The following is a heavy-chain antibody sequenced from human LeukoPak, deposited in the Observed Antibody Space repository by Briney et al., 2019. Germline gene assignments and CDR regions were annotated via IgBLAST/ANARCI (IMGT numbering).Heavy chain of an antibody. CDR1: GFTFSSYS. CDR2: ISSSSSTI. Sequence: PGGSLRLSCAASGFTFSSYSMNWVRQAPGKGLEWVSYISSSSSTIYYADSVKGRFTISRDNSKSTLYLQMNSLRAEDTAVYYCAKDTNWNYDWFDPWGQGTLVTVSS. CDR3: AKDTNWNYDWFDP. V-gene: IGHV3-48*01. D-gene: IGHD1-7*01. J-gene: IGHJ5*02.